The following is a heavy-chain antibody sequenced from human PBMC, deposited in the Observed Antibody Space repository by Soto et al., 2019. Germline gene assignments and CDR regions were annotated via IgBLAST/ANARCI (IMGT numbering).Heavy chain of an antibody. V-gene: IGHV4-4*02. Sequence: QVQLQESGPGLVKPSRTLSLTCAVSGGSISSSNWWSWVRQPPGKGLEWIGEIYHSGSTNYNPSLKSRVTISVDKSKNQFSLKLSSVTAADTAVYYCARAGPLYYDFWSGSFYGMDVWGQGTTVTVSS. D-gene: IGHD3-3*01. CDR3: ARAGPLYYDFWSGSFYGMDV. J-gene: IGHJ6*02. CDR1: GGSISSSNW. CDR2: IYHSGST.